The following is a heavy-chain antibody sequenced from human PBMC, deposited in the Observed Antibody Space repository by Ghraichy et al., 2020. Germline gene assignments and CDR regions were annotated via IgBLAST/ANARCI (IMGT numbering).Heavy chain of an antibody. CDR2: NYNSGST. D-gene: IGHD3-22*01. V-gene: IGHV4-39*01. CDR1: GGSISSSSYY. J-gene: IGHJ3*02. CDR3: ARHFDYYDIIGDI. Sequence: SETLSLTCTVSGGSISSSSYYWGWIRQPPGQGLEWIGSNYNSGSTYYNPSLKSRVTISVDTSKNQFSLKLSSVTAADTAVYYCARHFDYYDIIGDIWGQGTMVTVS.